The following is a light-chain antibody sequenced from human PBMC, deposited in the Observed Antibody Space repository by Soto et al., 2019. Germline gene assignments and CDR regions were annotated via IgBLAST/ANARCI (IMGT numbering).Light chain of an antibody. CDR1: NIGTKS. CDR2: DNS. J-gene: IGLJ1*01. Sequence: SYVLTQPPSVSVAPGQTAWITCGGNNIGTKSVHWYQQKPGQAPVLVVYDNSDRPSGIPERFSGSNSGNTATLTIIRVAVGDEADYYCQVWDGRSDHYVFGTGTKLTVL. V-gene: IGLV3-21*02. CDR3: QVWDGRSDHYV.